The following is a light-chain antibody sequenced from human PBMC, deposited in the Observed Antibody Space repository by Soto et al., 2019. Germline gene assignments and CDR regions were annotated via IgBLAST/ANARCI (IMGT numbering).Light chain of an antibody. V-gene: IGKV1-5*03. CDR3: QQYNSYLWT. CDR1: QTISSW. CDR2: KAS. J-gene: IGKJ1*01. Sequence: DVQATQSPSTLSASVGDRVTITCRASQTISSWLAWYQQKPGKAPKLLIYKASTLKSGVPSRFSGSGSGTEFTLTISSLQPDDFATYYCQQYNSYLWTFGQGTKVDIK.